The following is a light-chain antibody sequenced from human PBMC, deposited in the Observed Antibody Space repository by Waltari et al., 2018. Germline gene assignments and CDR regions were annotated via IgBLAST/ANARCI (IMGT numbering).Light chain of an antibody. J-gene: IGKJ4*01. V-gene: IGKV3-11*01. CDR1: QSVATF. Sequence: EVVLTQSPATLSLSPGERATLSCRASQSVATFIAWYQQKPGQAPRLLIYEASNRASGIPVRFSGSGSGTDFTLTISSLEPEDFAIYSCQQRSSWPLTFGGGTKVEIK. CDR3: QQRSSWPLT. CDR2: EAS.